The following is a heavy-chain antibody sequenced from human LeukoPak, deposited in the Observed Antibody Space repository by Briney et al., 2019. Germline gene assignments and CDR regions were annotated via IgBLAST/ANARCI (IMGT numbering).Heavy chain of an antibody. J-gene: IGHJ4*02. Sequence: GESLKISCKGSGYSFTSYWIGWVRQMPGKGLEWMGIIYPGDSDTRYSPSFQGQVTISADKSISTAYLQWSSLKASDTAMYYCVRGPYYYDSSGYSFDYWGQGTLVTVSS. D-gene: IGHD3-22*01. CDR2: IYPGDSDT. CDR3: VRGPYYYDSSGYSFDY. CDR1: GYSFTSYW. V-gene: IGHV5-51*01.